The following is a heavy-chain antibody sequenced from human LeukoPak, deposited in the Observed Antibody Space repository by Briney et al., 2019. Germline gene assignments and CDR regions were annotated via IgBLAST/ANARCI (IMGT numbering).Heavy chain of an antibody. Sequence: GGSLRLSCAASGFTFSSYWMHWVRQAPGKGLVWVSRIKYDDSDTHYADSVKGRFTISRDNAKNTLYLQMNGLSAEDTAVYYCTTIRPDYWGQGTLVTVSS. CDR2: IKYDDSDT. CDR3: TTIRPDY. D-gene: IGHD5-12*01. J-gene: IGHJ4*02. V-gene: IGHV3-74*01. CDR1: GFTFSSYW.